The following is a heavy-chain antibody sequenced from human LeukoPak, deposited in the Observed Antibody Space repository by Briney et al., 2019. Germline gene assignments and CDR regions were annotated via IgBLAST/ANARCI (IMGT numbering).Heavy chain of an antibody. CDR3: AKDWGITIFGVVRGFDP. J-gene: IGHJ5*02. Sequence: GGSLRLSCAASGFTFSNYVMSWVRQAPGKGLEWVSAISGSDAGTYYTDSVRGRFTISRDNSKNTLYLQMNSLRAEDTAVYYCAKDWGITIFGVVRGFDPWGQGTLVTVFS. CDR2: ISGSDAGT. V-gene: IGHV3-23*01. CDR1: GFTFSNYV. D-gene: IGHD3-3*01.